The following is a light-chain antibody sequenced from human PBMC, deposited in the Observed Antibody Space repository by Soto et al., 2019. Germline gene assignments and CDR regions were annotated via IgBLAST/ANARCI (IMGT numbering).Light chain of an antibody. CDR2: DAS. V-gene: IGKV3-11*01. Sequence: EIVLTQSPATLSLSPGERATLSCRASQSVGGYLDWYQQKPGQAPRLLIYDASNRASGIPARFSGSGSGTDFTLTISSIEHEDLAVYYCHQRSNWPPLTFGGGTKVEIK. CDR3: HQRSNWPPLT. J-gene: IGKJ4*01. CDR1: QSVGGY.